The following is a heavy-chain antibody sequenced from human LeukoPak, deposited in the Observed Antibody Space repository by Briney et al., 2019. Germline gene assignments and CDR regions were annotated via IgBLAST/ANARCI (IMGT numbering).Heavy chain of an antibody. D-gene: IGHD6-13*01. CDR1: GFTFSSYW. Sequence: GGSLRLSCAASGFTFSSYWMSWVRQAPGKGLEWVANIKQDGSEKYYVDSVKGRFTISRDNAKNSLYLQMNSLRAEDTAVYYCARMGSSSWYGVPRFDPWGQGTLVTVSS. CDR3: ARMGSSSWYGVPRFDP. CDR2: IKQDGSEK. J-gene: IGHJ5*02. V-gene: IGHV3-7*01.